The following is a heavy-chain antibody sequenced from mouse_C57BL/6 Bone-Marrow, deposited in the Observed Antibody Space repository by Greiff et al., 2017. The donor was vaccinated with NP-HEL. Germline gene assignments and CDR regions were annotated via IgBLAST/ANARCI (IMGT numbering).Heavy chain of an antibody. V-gene: IGHV1-22*01. D-gene: IGHD1-1*01. CDR3: ARKEGDYYGSSYPYWYFDV. CDR1: GYTFTDYN. Sequence: EVQLQQSGPELVKPGASVKMSCKASGYTFTDYNMHWVKQSHGKSLEWIGYINPNNGGTSYNQKFKGKATLTVNKSSSTAYMELRSLTSEDSAVYYCARKEGDYYGSSYPYWYFDVWGTGTTVTVSS. J-gene: IGHJ1*03. CDR2: INPNNGGT.